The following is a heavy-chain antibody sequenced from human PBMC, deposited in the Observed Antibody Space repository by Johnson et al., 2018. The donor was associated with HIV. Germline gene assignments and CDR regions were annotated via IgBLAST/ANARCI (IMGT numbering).Heavy chain of an antibody. J-gene: IGHJ3*02. V-gene: IGHV3-30*18. Sequence: QVQLVESGGALVQPGGSLRLSCAASGFTFSNAWMSWVRQAPGKGLEWVAVISYDGSNKYYADSVKGRFTISRDNSKNTLYLQMNSLRAEDTAVYYCAKDERAAAGTRGLDAFDIWGQGTMVTVSS. CDR1: GFTFSNAW. D-gene: IGHD6-13*01. CDR2: ISYDGSNK. CDR3: AKDERAAAGTRGLDAFDI.